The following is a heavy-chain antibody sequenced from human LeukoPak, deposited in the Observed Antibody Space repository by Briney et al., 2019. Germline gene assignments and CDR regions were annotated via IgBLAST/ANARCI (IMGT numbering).Heavy chain of an antibody. D-gene: IGHD3-10*01. Sequence: GGSLRLSCAASGFTFDDYAMHWVRQAPGKGLEWVSGISWNSGSIGYADSVKGRFTISRDNAKNSLYLQMNSLRAEDMALYYCAKARSGSYYNVGFDPWGQGTLVTVSS. V-gene: IGHV3-9*03. CDR3: AKARSGSYYNVGFDP. J-gene: IGHJ5*02. CDR2: ISWNSGSI. CDR1: GFTFDDYA.